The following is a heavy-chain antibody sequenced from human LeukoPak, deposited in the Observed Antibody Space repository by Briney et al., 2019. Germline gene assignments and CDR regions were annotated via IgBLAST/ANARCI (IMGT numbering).Heavy chain of an antibody. J-gene: IGHJ2*01. CDR1: TDSMTSYY. Sequence: SESLSLSCSVSTDSMTSYYWRWIRQPPGKGLEWIAYIYYTGRANYYASLKSGVSTSVDTSKNQFSLKFSSVTAADTAVYFCARLHLYYDILTPRYFDLWGRGTLVTVSS. V-gene: IGHV4-59*08. D-gene: IGHD3-9*01. CDR3: ARLHLYYDILTPRYFDL. CDR2: IYYTGRA.